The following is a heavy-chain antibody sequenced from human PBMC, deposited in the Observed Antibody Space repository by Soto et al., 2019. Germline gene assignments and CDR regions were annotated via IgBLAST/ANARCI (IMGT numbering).Heavy chain of an antibody. CDR2: IYYSGST. D-gene: IGHD5-18*01. V-gene: IGHV4-59*01. CDR1: GGSISSYY. Sequence: PSETLSLTCTVSGGSISSYYWSWIRQPPGKGLEWIGYIYYSGSTNYNPSLKSRVTISVDTSKNQFSLKLSSVTAADTAVYYCARVRSVDTAMATWGYYYYGMDVWGQGTTVTVSS. J-gene: IGHJ6*02. CDR3: ARVRSVDTAMATWGYYYYGMDV.